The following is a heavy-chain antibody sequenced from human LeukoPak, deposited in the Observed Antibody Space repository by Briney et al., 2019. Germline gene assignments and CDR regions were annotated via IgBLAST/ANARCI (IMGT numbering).Heavy chain of an antibody. D-gene: IGHD6-19*01. CDR1: GYTFTGYY. J-gene: IGHJ4*02. CDR2: INPNSGGT. Sequence: ASVKVSCKASGYTFTGYYMHWVRQAPGQGLEWMGWINPNSGGTNYAQKFQGWVTMTRDTSISTAYMELSRLRSDDTAVYYCAGAPEQWLVDYYFDYWGQGTLVTVSS. V-gene: IGHV1-2*04. CDR3: AGAPEQWLVDYYFDY.